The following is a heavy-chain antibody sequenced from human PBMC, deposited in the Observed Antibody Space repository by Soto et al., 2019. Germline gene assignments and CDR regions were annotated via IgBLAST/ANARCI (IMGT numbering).Heavy chain of an antibody. D-gene: IGHD6-13*01. CDR2: ISNSGDNT. CDR3: AKGHRQQLVRGGYFDY. J-gene: IGHJ4*02. Sequence: EVQVLESGGGLVQPGGSLRLSCAASGFTFSDYAMTWVRQAPGKGLEWVSAISNSGDNTKYADSVKGRLTISRDNSKNTLYLQMNSLRAEDTAVYYCAKGHRQQLVRGGYFDYWGQGILVTVSS. V-gene: IGHV3-23*01. CDR1: GFTFSDYA.